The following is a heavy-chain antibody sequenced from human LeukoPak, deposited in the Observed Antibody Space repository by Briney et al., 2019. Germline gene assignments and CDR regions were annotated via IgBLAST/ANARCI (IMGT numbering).Heavy chain of an antibody. Sequence: GESLKISCRGSGYSFTSYWIGWVRQMPGKGLEWMGIIYPGDSDTRYSPSLQGQVTISADKSISTAYLQWSSLKASDTAMYYCARHLLWFGEFERVVLDYWGQGTLVTVSS. D-gene: IGHD3-10*01. CDR3: ARHLLWFGEFERVVLDY. CDR1: GYSFTSYW. CDR2: IYPGDSDT. J-gene: IGHJ4*02. V-gene: IGHV5-51*01.